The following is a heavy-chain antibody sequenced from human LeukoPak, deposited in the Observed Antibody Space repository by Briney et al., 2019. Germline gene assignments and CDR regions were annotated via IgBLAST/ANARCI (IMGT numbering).Heavy chain of an antibody. CDR3: ARAGYSGSYRWFDP. CDR2: IIPILGIA. J-gene: IGHJ5*02. V-gene: IGHV1-69*04. D-gene: IGHD1-26*01. CDR1: EGTFSSYA. Sequence: ASVKVSCKASEGTFSSYAISWVRQAPGQGLEWMGRIIPILGIANYAQKFQGRVTITADKSTSTAYMELSSLRSEDTAVYYCARAGYSGSYRWFDPWGQGTLVTVSS.